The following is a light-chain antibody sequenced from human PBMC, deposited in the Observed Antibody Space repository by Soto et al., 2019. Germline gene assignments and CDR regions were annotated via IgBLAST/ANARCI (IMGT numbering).Light chain of an antibody. Sequence: QSALTQPASVSGSPGQSITISCTGTSSDVGDHNSVSWYQQQPGKAPKLMIYAVSNRPSGVSNRFSGSKSGNTASLTISGLQAKDEADYYCSSYTTSTTVIFGGGTKLTVL. CDR3: SSYTTSTTVI. CDR2: AVS. V-gene: IGLV2-14*03. CDR1: SSDVGDHNS. J-gene: IGLJ2*01.